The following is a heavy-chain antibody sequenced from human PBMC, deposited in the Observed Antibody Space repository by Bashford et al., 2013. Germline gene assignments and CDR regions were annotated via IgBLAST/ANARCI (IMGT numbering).Heavy chain of an antibody. V-gene: IGHV1-2*02. CDR2: INPYTGRS. CDR1: GYTFTDFY. D-gene: IGHD6-19*01. Sequence: ASVKVSCKASGYTFTDFYIHWVRQAPGQGLEWMGWINPYTGRSVSAQNFQGRVAMSRDTSINTAYMELSGLRSGDTAMYFCARDLRVHNNGWPKGPIYWGQGTVVTVSS. CDR3: ARDLRVHNNGWPKGPIY. J-gene: IGHJ4*03.